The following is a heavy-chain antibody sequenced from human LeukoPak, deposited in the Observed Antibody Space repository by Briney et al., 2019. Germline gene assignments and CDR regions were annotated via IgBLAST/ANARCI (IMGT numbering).Heavy chain of an antibody. CDR2: IKTDGSEK. V-gene: IGHV3-7*03. CDR3: AKDGFRRVVVAATNWFDP. J-gene: IGHJ5*02. Sequence: GGSLRLSCAASGLTFSSYWMSWVRQVPGKGLEWVANIKTDGSEKYYLDSVKGRFTISRDNAKNSLYLQMNSLRAEDTAVYYCAKDGFRRVVVAATNWFDPWGQGTLVTVSS. D-gene: IGHD2-15*01. CDR1: GLTFSSYW.